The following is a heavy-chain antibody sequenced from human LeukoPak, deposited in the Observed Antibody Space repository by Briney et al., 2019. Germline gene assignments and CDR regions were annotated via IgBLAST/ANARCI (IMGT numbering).Heavy chain of an antibody. CDR3: ARHPIGGYGDYFSRFDY. Sequence: SETLSRTCAVYGGSFSGYYWSWLRQPPGKGLEWVGEINHSGSTNYNPSLKSRVTISVDTSKNQFSLKLSSVTAADTAVYYCARHPIGGYGDYFSRFDYWGQGTLVTVSS. J-gene: IGHJ4*02. D-gene: IGHD4-17*01. V-gene: IGHV4-34*01. CDR1: GGSFSGYY. CDR2: INHSGST.